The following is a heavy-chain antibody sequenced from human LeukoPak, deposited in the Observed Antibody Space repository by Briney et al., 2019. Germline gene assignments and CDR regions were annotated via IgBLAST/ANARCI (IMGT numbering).Heavy chain of an antibody. Sequence: HPGGSLRLSCADSGFALSSYGMSWVRQAPGQGLKWVSAISGSGGSPYYADSVKGRFTISRDNSKNTLYLQMNSLRAEDTAVYYCAKLGKSGSSYYFDYWGQGTLVTVSS. CDR3: AKLGKSGSSYYFDY. CDR2: ISGSGGSP. D-gene: IGHD1-26*01. J-gene: IGHJ4*02. CDR1: GFALSSYG. V-gene: IGHV3-23*01.